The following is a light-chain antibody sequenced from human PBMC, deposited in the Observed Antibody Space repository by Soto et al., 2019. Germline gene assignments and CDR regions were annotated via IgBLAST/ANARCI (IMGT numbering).Light chain of an antibody. CDR2: GAS. CDR3: HQYGSSPWT. Sequence: EIVLTQSPGTLSLSPGERATLSCRASQSVSSNYLAWYQQKPGQAPRPLIYGASSRATGIPDRFSGSGAGTDFNLTISRRESEDFAVYYCHQYGSSPWTFGQGTKVQI. CDR1: QSVSSNY. J-gene: IGKJ1*01. V-gene: IGKV3-20*01.